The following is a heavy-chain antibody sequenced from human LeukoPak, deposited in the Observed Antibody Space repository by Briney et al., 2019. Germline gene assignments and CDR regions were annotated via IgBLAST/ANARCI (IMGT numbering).Heavy chain of an antibody. J-gene: IGHJ6*03. CDR2: INHSGST. CDR1: GGSFSGYY. D-gene: IGHD3-10*01. V-gene: IGHV4-34*01. Sequence: PSETLSLTCAVYGGSFSGYYWNWIRQPPGKGLEWIGEINHSGSTNYKSSLKSRVTMSVDTSKNQFSLKLSSVTAADTAVYYCARGRYYYGSGSYYNLPQYYYYMDVWGKGTTVTISS. CDR3: ARGRYYYGSGSYYNLPQYYYYMDV.